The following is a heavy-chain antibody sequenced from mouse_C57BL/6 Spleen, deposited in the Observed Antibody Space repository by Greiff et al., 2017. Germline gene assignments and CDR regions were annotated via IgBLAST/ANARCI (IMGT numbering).Heavy chain of an antibody. D-gene: IGHD1-1*01. CDR1: GFSFNTYA. CDR2: IRSKSNNYAT. V-gene: IGHV10-1*01. CDR3: VRLYGSSRYWYFDV. J-gene: IGHJ1*03. Sequence: EVKLMESGGGLVQPKGSLKLSCAASGFSFNTYAMNWVRQAPGKGLEWVARIRSKSNNYATYYADSVKDRFTISRDDSESMLYLQMNNLKTEDTAMYYCVRLYGSSRYWYFDVWGTGTTVTVSS.